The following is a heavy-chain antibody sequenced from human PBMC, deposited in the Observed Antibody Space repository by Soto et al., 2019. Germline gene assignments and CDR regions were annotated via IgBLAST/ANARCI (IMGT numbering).Heavy chain of an antibody. Sequence: SETLSLTCTVSGGSISSYYWSWIRQPPGKGLEWIGYIYYSGSTNYNPSLKSRVTISVDTSKNQFSLKLSSVTAADTAVYYCARVDYGDYFPDYWGQGTLVTVSS. CDR1: GGSISSYY. J-gene: IGHJ4*02. CDR3: ARVDYGDYFPDY. D-gene: IGHD4-17*01. CDR2: IYYSGST. V-gene: IGHV4-59*01.